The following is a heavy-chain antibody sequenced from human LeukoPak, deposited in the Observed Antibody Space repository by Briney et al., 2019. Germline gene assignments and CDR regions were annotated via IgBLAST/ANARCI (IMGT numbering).Heavy chain of an antibody. V-gene: IGHV4-39*07. J-gene: IGHJ5*02. D-gene: IGHD3-3*02. Sequence: SETLSLTCTVSGGSISSSSYYWGWIRQPPGKGLEWIGSIYYSGSTYYNPSLKSRVTISVDTSKNQFSLKLSSVTAADTAVYYCARAGAALTRRRGWFDPWGQGTLVTVSS. CDR3: ARAGAALTRRRGWFDP. CDR1: GGSISSSSYY. CDR2: IYYSGST.